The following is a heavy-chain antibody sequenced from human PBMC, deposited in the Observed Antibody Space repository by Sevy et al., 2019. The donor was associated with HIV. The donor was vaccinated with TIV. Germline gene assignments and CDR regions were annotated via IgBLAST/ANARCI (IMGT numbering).Heavy chain of an antibody. D-gene: IGHD3-22*01. J-gene: IGHJ4*02. CDR3: ARGANYYDSSGSQPNFDY. CDR2: IWYDGSSK. CDR1: GFTFSSYG. Sequence: GGSLRLSCAASGFTFSSYGMHWVRQAPGKGLEWVALIWYDGSSKYYADSVKGRFTLSRDISMNTLYLQLNSLRAEDTAVYYCARGANYYDSSGSQPNFDYWGQGTLVTVSS. V-gene: IGHV3-33*01.